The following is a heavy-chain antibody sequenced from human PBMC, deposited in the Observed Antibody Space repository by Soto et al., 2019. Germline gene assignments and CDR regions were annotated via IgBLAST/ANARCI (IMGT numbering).Heavy chain of an antibody. Sequence: GGSLRLSCAASGLTLSTYGMSWVRQAPGKGLEWVSGIRANGDTTYYADSVKGRFTISRDNSKNTLYLQMNSLRVEDTAIYYCAKEREAGWYYFDFWGQGILVTVSS. V-gene: IGHV3-23*01. CDR1: GLTLSTYG. D-gene: IGHD6-19*01. CDR3: AKEREAGWYYFDF. J-gene: IGHJ4*02. CDR2: IRANGDTT.